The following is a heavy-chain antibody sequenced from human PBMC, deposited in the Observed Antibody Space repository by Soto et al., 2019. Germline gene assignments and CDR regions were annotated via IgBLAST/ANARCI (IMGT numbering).Heavy chain of an antibody. CDR1: GYTFTSYG. Sequence: QVQLVQSGAEVKKPGASVKVSCKASGYTFTSYGISWVRQAPGQGLEWMGWISAYNGNTNYAQKLQGRVTMTTDTSTSTAYMELRSLRSDDTAVYYCARDRGAYCSSTSCYFKALHSNWFDPWGQGTLVTVSS. J-gene: IGHJ5*02. V-gene: IGHV1-18*04. D-gene: IGHD2-2*01. CDR2: ISAYNGNT. CDR3: ARDRGAYCSSTSCYFKALHSNWFDP.